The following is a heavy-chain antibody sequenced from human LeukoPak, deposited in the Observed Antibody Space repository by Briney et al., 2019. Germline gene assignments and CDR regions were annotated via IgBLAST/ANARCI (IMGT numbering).Heavy chain of an antibody. CDR3: AKGYYGYVWGSYRYIPDY. CDR1: GFTFSNYA. Sequence: PGGSLRLSCAASGFTFSNYAMSCVRQAPGKRLEWVSAISGSGGSTYYADSVKGRFTISRDNSKNTMYLQMKSVRAEDTAVYYCAKGYYGYVWGSYRYIPDYWGQGTRVTVSS. J-gene: IGHJ4*02. CDR2: ISGSGGST. D-gene: IGHD3-16*02. V-gene: IGHV3-23*01.